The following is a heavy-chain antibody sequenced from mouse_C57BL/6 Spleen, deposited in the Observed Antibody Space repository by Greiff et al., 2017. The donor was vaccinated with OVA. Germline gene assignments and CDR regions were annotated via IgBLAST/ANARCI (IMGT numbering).Heavy chain of an antibody. V-gene: IGHV1-80*01. CDR3: ARRGDDGYYYAMDY. J-gene: IGHJ4*01. CDR2: INPGDGDT. CDR1: GYAFSSYW. Sequence: VQLQQSGAELVKPGASVKISCKASGYAFSSYWMNWVKQRPGKGLEWIGQINPGDGDTNYNGKFKGKATLTADKSSSTAYMQLSSLTSEDSAVYFCARRGDDGYYYAMDYWGQGTSVTVSS. D-gene: IGHD2-3*01.